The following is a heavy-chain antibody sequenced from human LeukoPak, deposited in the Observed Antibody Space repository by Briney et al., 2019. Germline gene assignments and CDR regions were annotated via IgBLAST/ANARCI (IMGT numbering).Heavy chain of an antibody. J-gene: IGHJ4*02. D-gene: IGHD2/OR15-2a*01. CDR1: DFSISSGYY. V-gene: IGHV4-38-2*02. Sequence: SETLSLTCAVSDFSISSGYYWGWIRQPPGKGLEWIGSINYGSTTYYNPSLKSRVTISVDTSKNQFSLILSSVSAADTAVYFCARDSRATHYFDYWGRGTLVTVSS. CDR3: ARDSRATHYFDY. CDR2: INYGSTT.